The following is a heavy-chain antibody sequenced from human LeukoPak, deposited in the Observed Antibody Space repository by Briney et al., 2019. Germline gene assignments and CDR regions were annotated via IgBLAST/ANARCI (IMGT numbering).Heavy chain of an antibody. J-gene: IGHJ5*02. CDR3: ARGGSYYLRP. CDR1: GFTFSSSW. Sequence: GGSLRLSCAASGFTFSSSWMHWVRHAPGKGLVWVSRINSDGRSISYADFVKGRLTISRDNGKNTLYLQINTLSAEDTAVYYCARGGSYYLRPWGQGTLVTVSS. CDR2: INSDGRSI. V-gene: IGHV3-74*01. D-gene: IGHD1-26*01.